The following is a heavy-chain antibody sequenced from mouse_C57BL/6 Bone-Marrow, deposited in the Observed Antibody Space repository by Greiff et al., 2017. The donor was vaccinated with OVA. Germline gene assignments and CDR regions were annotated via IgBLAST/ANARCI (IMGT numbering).Heavy chain of an antibody. J-gene: IGHJ3*01. D-gene: IGHD1-1*01. CDR3: ARRITGFAY. CDR2: ISGGGGNT. CDR1: GFTFSSYT. Sequence: DVHLVESGGGLVKPGGSLKLSCAASGFTFSSYTMSWVRQTPEKRLEWVATISGGGGNTYYPDSVKGRFTISRDNAKNTLYLQMSSLRSEDTAWYYCARRITGFAYWGQGTLVTVSA. V-gene: IGHV5-9*01.